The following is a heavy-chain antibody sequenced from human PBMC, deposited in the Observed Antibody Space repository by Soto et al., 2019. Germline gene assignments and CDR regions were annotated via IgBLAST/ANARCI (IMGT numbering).Heavy chain of an antibody. D-gene: IGHD4-17*01. Sequence: SETLSLTCTVSGGSISSGGYYWSWIRQHPGKGLEWIGYIYYSGSTYYNPSLKSRVTISVDTSKNQFSLKLSSVTAADTAVYYCARGNPYGDYDYYYGMDVWGQGTTVTVSS. J-gene: IGHJ6*02. V-gene: IGHV4-31*03. CDR1: GGSISSGGYY. CDR3: ARGNPYGDYDYYYGMDV. CDR2: IYYSGST.